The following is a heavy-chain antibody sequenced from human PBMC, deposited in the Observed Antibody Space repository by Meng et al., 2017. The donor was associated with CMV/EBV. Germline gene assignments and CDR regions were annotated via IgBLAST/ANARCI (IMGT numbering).Heavy chain of an antibody. D-gene: IGHD3-3*01. CDR2: ISGSGGST. CDR1: GFTFSSYA. V-gene: IGHV3-23*01. Sequence: GESLKISCAASGFTFSSYAMSWVRQAPGKGLEWVSAISGSGGSTYYADSVKGRFTISRDNSKNTLYLQMNSLRAEDTAVYYCAKAPPRITIFGVASWTGWFDPWGQGTLVTVSS. J-gene: IGHJ5*02. CDR3: AKAPPRITIFGVASWTGWFDP.